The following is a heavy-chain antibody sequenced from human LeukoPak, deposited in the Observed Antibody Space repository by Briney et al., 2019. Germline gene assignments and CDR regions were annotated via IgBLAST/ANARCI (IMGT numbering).Heavy chain of an antibody. Sequence: GRSLRLSCAASGFPFNSYAMNWVRQAPGKGLEWVSSISSSSSYIYYADSVKGRFTISRDNAKKSLYLQMNSLRAEDTAVYYCARWDDSSGYYPYYFDYWGQGTLVTVSS. CDR1: GFPFNSYA. D-gene: IGHD3-22*01. V-gene: IGHV3-21*01. CDR2: ISSSSSYI. J-gene: IGHJ4*02. CDR3: ARWDDSSGYYPYYFDY.